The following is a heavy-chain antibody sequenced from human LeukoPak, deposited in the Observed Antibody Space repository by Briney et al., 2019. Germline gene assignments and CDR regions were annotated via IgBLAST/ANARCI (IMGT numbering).Heavy chain of an antibody. CDR3: ARLRRRPGAFDI. V-gene: IGHV4-59*01. CDR2: IYYSGST. D-gene: IGHD3-16*01. CDR1: GGSISSYY. Sequence: SETLSLTCTVSGGSISSYYWSWIRQPPGKGLEWIGYIYYSGSTNYNPSLKSRVTISVDTSKNQFSLKLSSVTAADTAVYYCARLRRRPGAFDIWGQGTMVTVSS. J-gene: IGHJ3*02.